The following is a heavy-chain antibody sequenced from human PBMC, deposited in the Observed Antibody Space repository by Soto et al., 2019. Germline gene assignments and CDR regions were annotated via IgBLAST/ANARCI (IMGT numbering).Heavy chain of an antibody. V-gene: IGHV3-53*01. Sequence: EVQLVESGGGLIQPGGSLRLSCAASGFTVSNNYMNWVRQAPGKGLEWVSVIYSGGRTYYADSVKGRFTSSRDNSKNTLYLQMNSLRAEDTAVYYCARDGSSSSWGVQYWGQGTLVTVSS. CDR1: GFTVSNNY. CDR3: ARDGSSSSWGVQY. J-gene: IGHJ4*02. CDR2: IYSGGRT. D-gene: IGHD6-6*01.